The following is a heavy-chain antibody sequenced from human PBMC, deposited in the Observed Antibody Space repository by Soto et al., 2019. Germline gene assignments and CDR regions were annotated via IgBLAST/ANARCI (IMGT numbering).Heavy chain of an antibody. D-gene: IGHD6-19*01. Sequence: ASVKVSCKASGWTFSSYAISWVRQAPGQGLEWMGGIIPIFGTANYAQKFQGRVTITADESTSTAYMELSSLRSEDTAVYYCAREGNSSGWFGTYFEYWGQRTLGTVSS. CDR3: AREGNSSGWFGTYFEY. J-gene: IGHJ4*02. CDR1: GWTFSSYA. CDR2: IIPIFGTA. V-gene: IGHV1-69*13.